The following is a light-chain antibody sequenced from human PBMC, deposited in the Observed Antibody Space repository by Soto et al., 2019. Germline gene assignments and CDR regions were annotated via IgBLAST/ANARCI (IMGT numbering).Light chain of an antibody. V-gene: IGKV1-39*01. CDR2: AAS. CDR1: QSISRY. J-gene: IGKJ2*01. CDR3: QQSFSTPYT. Sequence: DIQMTQSPSSLSASVGDRVTITCRASQSISRYLNWYQQKLGKAPKLLIYAASSLQSGVPSRFSGSGSGTDFTVTISSLQPEDCATYYCQQSFSTPYTFGQGTNLEIK.